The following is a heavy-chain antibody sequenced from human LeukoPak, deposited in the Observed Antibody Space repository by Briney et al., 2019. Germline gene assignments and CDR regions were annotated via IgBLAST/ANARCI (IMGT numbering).Heavy chain of an antibody. CDR2: ISYDGSNK. D-gene: IGHD6-13*01. J-gene: IGHJ3*02. V-gene: IGHV3-30*18. CDR1: GFTFSRHD. Sequence: GGSLRLSCVASGFTFSRHDMNWVRQAPGKGLEMVAVISYDGSNKYYADSVKGRFTISRDNSKNTLYLQMNSLRTEDTAVCYCAKGVSSSWSNDAFDIWGQGTMVTVSS. CDR3: AKGVSSSWSNDAFDI.